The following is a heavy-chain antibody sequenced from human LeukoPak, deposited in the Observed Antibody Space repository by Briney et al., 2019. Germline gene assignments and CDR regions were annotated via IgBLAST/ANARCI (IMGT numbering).Heavy chain of an antibody. CDR2: ISSSGSHI. CDR3: ARSIGSDWSPFDY. Sequence: GGSLRLSCEASGFIFSTYSMNWVRQAPGKGLEWVSSISSSGSHIYYADSVKGRFSVSRDNGKNSLYLQMNSLRVEDTAVYYCARSIGSDWSPFDYWGQGTLISVSS. D-gene: IGHD3-9*01. V-gene: IGHV3-21*01. J-gene: IGHJ4*02. CDR1: GFIFSTYS.